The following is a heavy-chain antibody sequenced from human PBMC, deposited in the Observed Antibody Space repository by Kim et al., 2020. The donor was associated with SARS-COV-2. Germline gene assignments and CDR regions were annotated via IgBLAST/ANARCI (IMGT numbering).Heavy chain of an antibody. CDR2: IIPIFGTA. J-gene: IGHJ3*02. CDR3: ARGWMGSSSWYDGGGDAFDI. Sequence: SVKVSCKASGGTFSNYAISWVRQAPGQGLEWMGGIIPIFGTANYAQKFQGRVTITADDSTSTAYMELSSLRSEDTAVYYCARGWMGSSSWYDGGGDAFDIWGQGTMVTVSS. D-gene: IGHD6-13*01. CDR1: GGTFSNYA. V-gene: IGHV1-69*13.